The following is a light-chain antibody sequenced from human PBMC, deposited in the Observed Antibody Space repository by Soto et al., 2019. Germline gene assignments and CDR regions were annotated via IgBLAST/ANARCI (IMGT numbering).Light chain of an antibody. CDR3: QQYGRTPLT. Sequence: EIVLTQSPGTLSLSPGERASLSCRASQSVSRNYVAWYHYKPGQAPRLLIYDAPTRATGIPDRFSGSGSGADFTLTISRLEPEDFAVYFCQQYGRTPLTFGGGSKVEIK. CDR2: DAP. V-gene: IGKV3-20*01. CDR1: QSVSRNY. J-gene: IGKJ4*01.